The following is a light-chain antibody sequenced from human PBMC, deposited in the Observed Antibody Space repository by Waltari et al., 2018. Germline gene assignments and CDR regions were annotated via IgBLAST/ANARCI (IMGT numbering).Light chain of an antibody. J-gene: IGKJ2*01. CDR3: QQYDSYVYT. CDR1: QSVSSW. CDR2: DAS. Sequence: DIQMTQSPSTLSASVGDTVTITCRASQSVSSWLAWYQQKAGKAPTVLIYDASDLESGVPSRSSGSGSDTEFTLTISNLQPDDFATYYCQQYDSYVYTFGQGTKLEIK. V-gene: IGKV1-5*01.